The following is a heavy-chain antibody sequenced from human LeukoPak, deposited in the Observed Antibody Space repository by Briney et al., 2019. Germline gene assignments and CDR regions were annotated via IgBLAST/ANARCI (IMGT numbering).Heavy chain of an antibody. D-gene: IGHD2-2*01. CDR2: INPSGGST. CDR1: GYTFTSYY. V-gene: IGHV1-46*01. Sequence: ASVKVSCKASGYTFTSYYMHWVRQAPGQGLEWMGIINPSGGSTSYAQKFQGRVTMTRHTSTSTVYMELSSLRSEDTAVYYCALGVVPAAAEGGFDYWRQGTLVTVS. CDR3: ALGVVPAAAEGGFDY. J-gene: IGHJ4*02.